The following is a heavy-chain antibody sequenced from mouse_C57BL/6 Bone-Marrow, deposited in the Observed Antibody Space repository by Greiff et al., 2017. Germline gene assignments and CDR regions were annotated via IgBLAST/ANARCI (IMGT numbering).Heavy chain of an antibody. D-gene: IGHD2-4*01. CDR1: GYTFTSYW. J-gene: IGHJ4*01. Sequence: QVQLQQPGAELVRPGSSVKLSCKASGYTFTSYWMHWVKQRPIQGLEWIGNIDPSDSETHYNQKFKDKATLTVDKSSSTAYMQLSSLTSEDSAVYYWAWCDDDGLYAMDYGGQGTSVTVSA. CDR3: AWCDDDGLYAMDY. CDR2: IDPSDSET. V-gene: IGHV1-52*01.